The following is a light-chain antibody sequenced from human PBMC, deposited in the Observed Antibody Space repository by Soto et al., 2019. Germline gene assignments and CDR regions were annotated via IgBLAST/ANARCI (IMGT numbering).Light chain of an antibody. Sequence: QSALTQPPSASGSPGQSVTISCTGTSSDVGGFNYVSWYQQPPGKAPKLMIYEVTKRPSGVPDRFSGSKSGNTASLTVSGLQAEDEADYYCSSYAGSNNLVIFGGGTKLTVL. CDR3: SSYAGSNNLVI. V-gene: IGLV2-8*01. CDR2: EVT. CDR1: SSDVGGFNY. J-gene: IGLJ2*01.